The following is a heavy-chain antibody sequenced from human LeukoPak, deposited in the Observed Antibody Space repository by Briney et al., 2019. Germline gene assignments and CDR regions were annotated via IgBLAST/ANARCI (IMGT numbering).Heavy chain of an antibody. J-gene: IGHJ4*02. CDR3: ARPGGSSWYYFDH. Sequence: PSETLSLTCTVSGGSISSSRYYWGWIRQPPGKGLEWIGGIYYSGNTYYNPSLKSRVTISVDTSKNQFSLKLSSVTAADTAVYYCARPGGSSWYYFDHWGQGTLVTVSS. D-gene: IGHD6-13*01. V-gene: IGHV4-39*01. CDR2: IYYSGNT. CDR1: GGSISSSRYY.